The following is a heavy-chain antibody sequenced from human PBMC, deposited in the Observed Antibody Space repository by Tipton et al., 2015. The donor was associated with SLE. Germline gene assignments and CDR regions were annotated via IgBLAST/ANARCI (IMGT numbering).Heavy chain of an antibody. Sequence: GSLRLSCAASGFTVSSNYMSWVRQAPGKGLEWVSVIYSGGSTYYADSAKGRFTISRHNSKNTLYLQMNSLRAEDTAVYYCAAGGCSSTSCYYYYMDVWGKGTTVTVSS. CDR3: AAGGCSSTSCYYYYMDV. CDR2: IYSGGST. V-gene: IGHV3-53*04. D-gene: IGHD2-2*01. CDR1: GFTVSSNY. J-gene: IGHJ6*03.